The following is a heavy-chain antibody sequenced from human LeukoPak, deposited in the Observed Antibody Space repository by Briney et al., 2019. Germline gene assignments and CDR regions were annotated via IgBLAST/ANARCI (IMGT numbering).Heavy chain of an antibody. CDR3: ARQGGYIAPLAF. D-gene: IGHD6-13*01. CDR2: ISYSGNT. J-gene: IGHJ4*02. CDR1: GGSFSGYY. Sequence: PSETLSLTCAVYGGSFSGYYWSWIRQPPGEGLEWIGYISYSGNTNYNPSLKSRVTISVDTSKNQFSLKLSPVTAADTAVYYCARQGGYIAPLAFWGQGTLVTVSA. V-gene: IGHV4-59*08.